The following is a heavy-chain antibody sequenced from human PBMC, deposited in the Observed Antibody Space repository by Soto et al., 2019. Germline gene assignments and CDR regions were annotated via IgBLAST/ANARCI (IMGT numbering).Heavy chain of an antibody. V-gene: IGHV4-39*01. CDR3: ESGYYDYVWGSYPHYYFDY. CDR2: IYYSGST. J-gene: IGHJ4*02. CDR1: GGSISSSSYY. D-gene: IGHD3-16*02. Sequence: SETLSLTCTVSGGSISSSSYYWGWIRQPPGKGLEWIGSIYYSGSTYYNPSLKSRVTISVDTSKNQFSLKLSSVTAADTAVYYCESGYYDYVWGSYPHYYFDYWGQGTLVTVSS.